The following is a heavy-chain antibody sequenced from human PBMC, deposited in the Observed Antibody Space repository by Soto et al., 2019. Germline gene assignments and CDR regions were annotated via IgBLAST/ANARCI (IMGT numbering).Heavy chain of an antibody. CDR1: GDSINRGAYF. Sequence: QPQLQASGPGLVKPSETLSLTCSVAGDSINRGAYFWAWIRQPPGKGLEWIGSVYYSGRSHYNPSLKSRVAISVDSAKNQLSLKVRSVTAADTAVYYCATQQLAASGLAEMDHWGQGTLVTVSS. D-gene: IGHD1-1*01. CDR2: VYYSGRS. J-gene: IGHJ4*02. CDR3: ATQQLAASGLAEMDH. V-gene: IGHV4-39*01.